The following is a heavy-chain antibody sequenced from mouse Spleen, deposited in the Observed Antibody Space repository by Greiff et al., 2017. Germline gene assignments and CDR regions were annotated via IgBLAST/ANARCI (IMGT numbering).Heavy chain of an antibody. CDR3: ARYDYYDYDGYAMDY. D-gene: IGHD2-4*01. Sequence: QVQLQQSGAELVKPGASVKMSCKASGYTFTSYWITWVKQRPGQGLEWIGDIYPGSGSTNYNEKFKSKATLTVDTSSSTAYMQLSSLTSEDSAVYYCARYDYYDYDGYAMDYWGQGTSVTVSS. V-gene: IGHV1-55*01. CDR2: IYPGSGST. CDR1: GYTFTSYW. J-gene: IGHJ4*01.